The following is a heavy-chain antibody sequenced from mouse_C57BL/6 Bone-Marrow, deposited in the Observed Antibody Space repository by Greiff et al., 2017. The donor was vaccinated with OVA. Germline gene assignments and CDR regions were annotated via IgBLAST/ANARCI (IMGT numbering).Heavy chain of an antibody. D-gene: IGHD1-1*01. CDR2: INPNNGGT. V-gene: IGHV1-26*01. J-gene: IGHJ3*01. Sequence: EDQLQQSGPELVKPGASVKISCKASGYTFTDYYMNWVKQSHGKSLEWIGDINPNNGGTSYNQKFKGKATLTVDKSSSTAYMELRSLTSEDSAVYYCASLWAWFAYWGQGTLVTVSA. CDR1: GYTFTDYY. CDR3: ASLWAWFAY.